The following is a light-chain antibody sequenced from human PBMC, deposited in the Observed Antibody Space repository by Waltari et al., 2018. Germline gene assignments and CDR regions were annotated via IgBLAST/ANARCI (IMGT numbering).Light chain of an antibody. CDR1: QSISSN. CDR3: QHYSNWPPWT. V-gene: IGKV3-15*01. Sequence: ELVMTQSPATLSVSPGERATLSCRARQSISSNLVWYQQKPGQAPRLLIYGASTRAAGIPARFSGSGSGTEFTLTISSLQSEDFAVYYCQHYSNWPPWTFGQGTRVEIK. CDR2: GAS. J-gene: IGKJ1*01.